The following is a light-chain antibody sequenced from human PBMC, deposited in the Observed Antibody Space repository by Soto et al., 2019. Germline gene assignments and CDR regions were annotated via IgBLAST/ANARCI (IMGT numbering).Light chain of an antibody. J-gene: IGKJ4*01. Sequence: IKLTQSPSSLSASVGDRVTINCRASQGISSYLALYQQKPGKAPKFLIYAASTLQSGVPSRFTGSGSGTEFTLTITSLQPDDSATYYCQQYNSLSSVSFGGGTKVDIK. CDR3: QQYNSLSSVS. CDR1: QGISSY. V-gene: IGKV1-9*01. CDR2: AAS.